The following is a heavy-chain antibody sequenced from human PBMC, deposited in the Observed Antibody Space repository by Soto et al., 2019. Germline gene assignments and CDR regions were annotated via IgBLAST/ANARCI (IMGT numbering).Heavy chain of an antibody. D-gene: IGHD1-26*01. CDR3: ARDTGGSYDY. CDR2: SRNKANSYNT. Sequence: EVQLVESGGGLVQPGGSLRLSCAASGFTFSDYYMDWVRQVPGKGLGWVGGSRNKANSYNTEYAASVKGRFSISRDGSKYSMYLQMNSLKTEDTAVDYCARDTGGSYDYWGQGALVTVSS. V-gene: IGHV3-72*01. J-gene: IGHJ4*02. CDR1: GFTFSDYY.